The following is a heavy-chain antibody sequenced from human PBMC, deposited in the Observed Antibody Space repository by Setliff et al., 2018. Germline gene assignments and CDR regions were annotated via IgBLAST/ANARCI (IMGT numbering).Heavy chain of an antibody. CDR2: INHSGST. D-gene: IGHD3-16*01. CDR3: ARDGGEY. V-gene: IGHV4-34*01. Sequence: SETLSLTCAVYGGSFSGYYWSWIRQPPGKGLEWIGEINHSGSTNYNPSLKSRVTISIDTSKNQFSLKLTSVTAADAAVYYCARDGGEYWGQGTLVTVSS. CDR1: GGSFSGYY. J-gene: IGHJ4*02.